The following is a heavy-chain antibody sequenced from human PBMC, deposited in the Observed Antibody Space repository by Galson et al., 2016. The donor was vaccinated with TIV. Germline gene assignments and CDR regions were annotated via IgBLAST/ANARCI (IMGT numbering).Heavy chain of an antibody. CDR1: DYTFTSYG. V-gene: IGHV1-2*04. CDR2: INPNSGGT. Sequence: SVKVSCKASDYTFTSYGISWVRQAPGQGLEWMGWINPNSGGTMYAQKFQGWVTMTRDTSITTAYMELSRLKSDDTAVYYCAKIGQEHDAFDIWGQGTMVTVFS. D-gene: IGHD1/OR15-1a*01. J-gene: IGHJ3*02. CDR3: AKIGQEHDAFDI.